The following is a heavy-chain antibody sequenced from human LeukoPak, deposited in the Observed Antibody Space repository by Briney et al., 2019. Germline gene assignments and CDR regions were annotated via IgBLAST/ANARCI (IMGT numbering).Heavy chain of an antibody. D-gene: IGHD2-2*01. CDR1: GGSISSHY. CDR3: ARYQLGSAFDI. CDR2: IYYSGST. J-gene: IGHJ3*02. Sequence: SETLSLTCTVSGGSISSHYWSWIRQPPGKGLEWIGYIYYSGSTNYNPSLKSRVTISVDTSKNQFSLKLSSVTAADTAVYYCARYQLGSAFDIWGQGTMVTVSS. V-gene: IGHV4-59*11.